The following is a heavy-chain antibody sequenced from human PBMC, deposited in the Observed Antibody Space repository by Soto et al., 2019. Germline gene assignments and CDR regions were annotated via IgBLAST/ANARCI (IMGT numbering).Heavy chain of an antibody. J-gene: IGHJ4*02. CDR1: GFTFSSYA. Sequence: HPGGSLRLSCGASGFTFSSYAMSWVRQAPGQGLEWVSAISDSGGSTYYADAMKGRFTISRDNSKNTLYLQMNSLRAEDTAIYYCAKDLTSTSRTPELWGQGTLVTVSS. CDR2: ISDSGGST. CDR3: AKDLTSTSRTPEL. D-gene: IGHD2-2*01. V-gene: IGHV3-23*01.